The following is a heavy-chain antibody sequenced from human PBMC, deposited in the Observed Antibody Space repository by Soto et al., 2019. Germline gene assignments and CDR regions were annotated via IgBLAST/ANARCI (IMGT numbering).Heavy chain of an antibody. CDR2: IIPIFGTA. Sequence: QVQLVQSGAEVKKPGSSVKVSCRASGGTFSSSAINWVRQAPGQGLEWMGEIIPIFGTANYAQKFKGRVTITADEATRTAYMELSSLRSEAAAVYYCARDGGRHSGGIDYWGHGTPVTVSS. CDR3: ARDGGRHSGGIDY. D-gene: IGHD3-16*01. CDR1: GGTFSSSA. V-gene: IGHV1-69*01. J-gene: IGHJ4*01.